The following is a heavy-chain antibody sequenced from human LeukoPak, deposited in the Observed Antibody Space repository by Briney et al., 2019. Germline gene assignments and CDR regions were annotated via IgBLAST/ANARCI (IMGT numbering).Heavy chain of an antibody. V-gene: IGHV3-21*01. D-gene: IGHD5-12*01. Sequence: GGSLRLSCAASGFTFSGYSMNWVRQAPGKGLEWVPSISSSSSYIYYADSVKGRFTISRDNAKNSLCLQMNSLRAEDTAVYYCASLSGLRFKAEYFQHWGQGTLVTVSS. CDR3: ASLSGLRFKAEYFQH. J-gene: IGHJ1*01. CDR2: ISSSSSYI. CDR1: GFTFSGYS.